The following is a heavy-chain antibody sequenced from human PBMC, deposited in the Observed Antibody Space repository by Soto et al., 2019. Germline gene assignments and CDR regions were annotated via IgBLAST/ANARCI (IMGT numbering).Heavy chain of an antibody. J-gene: IGHJ5*02. CDR2: ISAYNGNT. CDR3: AGMRIRVGELLGGWFDP. V-gene: IGHV1-18*01. CDR1: GYTFTSYG. Sequence: QVQLVQSGAEVKKPGASVKVSCKASGYTFTSYGISWVRQAPGQGLEWMGWISAYNGNTNYAQKLQGRVTMTTDTSTSTGYMELRSLRSDDTAVSSCAGMRIRVGELLGGWFDPWGQGTLVTVSS. D-gene: IGHD3-10*01.